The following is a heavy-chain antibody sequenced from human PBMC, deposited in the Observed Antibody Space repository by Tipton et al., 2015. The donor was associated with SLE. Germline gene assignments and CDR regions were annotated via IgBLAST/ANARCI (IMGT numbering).Heavy chain of an antibody. Sequence: TLSLTCTVSGDSINNYFGSWLRQPPGKGLEWIGYIYYTGSTNYNPSLKSRVTMSVDTSRNQFSLKLSSVTAADTAVYYCVRELGTVDIWGHGTMVPVSS. CDR1: GDSINNYF. J-gene: IGHJ3*02. CDR3: VRELGTVDI. CDR2: IYYTGST. V-gene: IGHV4-59*12.